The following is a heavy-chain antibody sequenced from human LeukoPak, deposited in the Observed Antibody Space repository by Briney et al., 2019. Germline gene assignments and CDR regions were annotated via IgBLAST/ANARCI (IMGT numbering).Heavy chain of an antibody. Sequence: SVKVSCKASGGTFGSYAISWVRQAPGQGLEWMGGIIPIFGTANYAQKFQGRVTITADESTSTAYMELSSLRSEDTAVYYCAAVRNYYYYMDVWGKGTTVTISS. D-gene: IGHD1-14*01. J-gene: IGHJ6*03. CDR2: IIPIFGTA. V-gene: IGHV1-69*13. CDR1: GGTFGSYA. CDR3: AAVRNYYYYMDV.